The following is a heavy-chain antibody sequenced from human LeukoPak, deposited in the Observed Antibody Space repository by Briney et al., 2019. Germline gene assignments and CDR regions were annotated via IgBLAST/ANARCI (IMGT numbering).Heavy chain of an antibody. D-gene: IGHD6-19*01. CDR3: AKDRHSSGWAGFDY. Sequence: GGSLRLSCAASGFSFSTYTMNWVRQAPGQGLEWVSSISYSGSNTHYADSVKGRFTISRDNAKNSLYLQMNSLRAEDTAVYYCAKDRHSSGWAGFDYWGQGTLVTVSS. CDR2: ISYSGSNT. J-gene: IGHJ4*02. CDR1: GFSFSTYT. V-gene: IGHV3-21*01.